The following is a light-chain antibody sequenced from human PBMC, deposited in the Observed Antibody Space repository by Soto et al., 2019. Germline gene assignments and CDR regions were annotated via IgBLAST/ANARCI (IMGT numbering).Light chain of an antibody. J-gene: IGKJ4*01. CDR1: QSVRSN. CDR3: QQDNNWPPLT. CDR2: DAX. V-gene: IGKV3-15*01. Sequence: EIVMTQSPVTLSVSPGERATLSCGASQSVRSNLAWYQQKPGQSPRLLMXDAXTRATGIPARFSGSGSGTEFTLTITSLQSEDFAVQDFQQDNNWPPLTGGGVTHVDIK.